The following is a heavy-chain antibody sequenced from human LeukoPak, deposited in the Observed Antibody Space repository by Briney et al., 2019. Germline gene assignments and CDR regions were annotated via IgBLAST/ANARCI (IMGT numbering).Heavy chain of an antibody. D-gene: IGHD3-10*01. V-gene: IGHV1-2*02. Sequence: ASVKVSCKASGYTFTGYYMHWVRQAPGQGLEWMGWINPNSGGTNYAQKFQGRVTMTRDTSISTAYMELSRLRSDDTAVYYCAGHVLGWFGELFPGAARYFDLWGRGTLVTVSS. CDR3: AGHVLGWFGELFPGAARYFDL. CDR1: GYTFTGYY. J-gene: IGHJ2*01. CDR2: INPNSGGT.